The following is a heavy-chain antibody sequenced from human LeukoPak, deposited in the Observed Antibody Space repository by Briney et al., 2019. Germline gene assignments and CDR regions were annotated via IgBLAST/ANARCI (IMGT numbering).Heavy chain of an antibody. V-gene: IGHV4-59*01. J-gene: IGHJ6*03. Sequence: SETLSLTCTVSGGSISSYYWSWIRQPPGKGLEWIGYIYYSGSTNYNPSLKSRVTISVDTSKNQFSLKLSSVTAADTAVYYCARGTRGGGGSYPYYYYYYMDVWGKGTTVTVSS. CDR1: GGSISSYY. CDR2: IYYSGST. CDR3: ARGTRGGGGSYPYYYYYYMDV. D-gene: IGHD1-26*01.